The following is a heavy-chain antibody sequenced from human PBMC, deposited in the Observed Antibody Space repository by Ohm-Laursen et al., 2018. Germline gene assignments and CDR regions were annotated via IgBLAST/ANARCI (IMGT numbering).Heavy chain of an antibody. CDR1: GYSISSGYY. CDR2: INYSGST. V-gene: IGHV4-61*01. CDR3: ARDLSDYYGSGSYLDV. D-gene: IGHD3-10*01. Sequence: SETLSLTCAVSGYSISSGYYWGWIRQPPGKGLEWIAYINYSGSTHYNPSLKTRVTVSLDTSRNQFSLTLNSVTAEDTAVYYCARDLSDYYGSGSYLDVWGQGTTVTVSS. J-gene: IGHJ6*02.